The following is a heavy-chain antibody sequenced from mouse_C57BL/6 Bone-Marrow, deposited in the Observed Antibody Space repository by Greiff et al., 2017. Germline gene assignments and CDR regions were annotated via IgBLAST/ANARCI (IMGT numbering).Heavy chain of an antibody. D-gene: IGHD1-1*01. Sequence: QVHVKQSGPGLVAPSQSLSITCTVSGFSLTSYGVDWVRQPPGKGLAWLGVIWGGGSTNYNSALMSRLSISKDNSKSQVFLKMNSLQTDDTAMYYCAKHIYYYGSSYGYAMDYWGQGTSVTVSS. CDR1: GFSLTSYG. J-gene: IGHJ4*01. CDR3: AKHIYYYGSSYGYAMDY. V-gene: IGHV2-9*01. CDR2: IWGGGST.